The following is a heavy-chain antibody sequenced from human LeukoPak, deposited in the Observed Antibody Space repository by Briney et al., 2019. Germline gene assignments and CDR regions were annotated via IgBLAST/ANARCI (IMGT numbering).Heavy chain of an antibody. J-gene: IGHJ3*02. D-gene: IGHD2-2*01. Sequence: ASVKVSCKASGYTFTSYDINWVRQAPGQGLEWMGWMNPNSGNTGYAQKFQGRVTMTRNTSISTAYMELSSLRSEDTAVYYCARGGGYCSSTSCGIYDAFDIWGQGTMVTVSS. V-gene: IGHV1-8*01. CDR3: ARGGGYCSSTSCGIYDAFDI. CDR2: MNPNSGNT. CDR1: GYTFTSYD.